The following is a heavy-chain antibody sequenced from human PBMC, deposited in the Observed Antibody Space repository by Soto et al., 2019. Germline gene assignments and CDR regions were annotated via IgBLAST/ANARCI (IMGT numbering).Heavy chain of an antibody. CDR2: ISAYNGNT. CDR3: ARDVVVVPAAQPNMDV. Sequence: ASVKVSCKASGYTFTSYGISWVRQAPGQGLEWMGWISAYNGNTTYAQKLQGRVTMTTDTSTSTAYMELRSLRSDDTAVYYCARDVVVVPAAQPNMDVWGKGTTVTASS. CDR1: GYTFTSYG. V-gene: IGHV1-18*01. J-gene: IGHJ6*03. D-gene: IGHD2-2*01.